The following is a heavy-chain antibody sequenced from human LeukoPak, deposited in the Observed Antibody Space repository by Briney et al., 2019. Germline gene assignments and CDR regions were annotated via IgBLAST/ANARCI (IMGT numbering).Heavy chain of an antibody. CDR1: GGTFSSYA. D-gene: IGHD3-22*01. CDR3: ARDNYYDSSGFPMDV. J-gene: IGHJ6*02. V-gene: IGHV1-69*04. CDR2: IVPIFGIA. Sequence: SVKVSCKASGGTFSSYAISWVRQAPGQGLEWMGRIVPIFGIANYAQKFQGRVTITADKSTSTAYMELSSLRSEDTAVYYCARDNYYDSSGFPMDVWGQGTTVTVSS.